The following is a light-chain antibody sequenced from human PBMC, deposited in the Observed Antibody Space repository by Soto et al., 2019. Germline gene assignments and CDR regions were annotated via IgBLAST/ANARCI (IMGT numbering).Light chain of an antibody. CDR1: QSVRSN. CDR3: QHYDHWPLT. J-gene: IGKJ1*01. Sequence: EIVMTQSPATLSVSLGERATVSCRASQSVRSNLAWLQQKPGQAPRLLIYAASTRATGVTARFSGSGSGTDFTLTISSLQSEDFAVYYCQHYDHWPLTFGQGTRVEVK. CDR2: AAS. V-gene: IGKV3-15*01.